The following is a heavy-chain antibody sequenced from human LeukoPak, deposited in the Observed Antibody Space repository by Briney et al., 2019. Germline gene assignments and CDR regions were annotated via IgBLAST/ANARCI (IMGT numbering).Heavy chain of an antibody. V-gene: IGHV4-4*07. J-gene: IGHJ4*02. CDR1: GGSINSYY. CDR2: IHTSGST. Sequence: PSETLSLTCTVSGGSINSYYWSWIRQPAGKGLDWIGRIHTSGSTNYNPSLKSRVTMSVDTSKNQFSLKLSSVTAADTAVYYCARGVAVAGFDYWGQGTLVTVSS. D-gene: IGHD6-19*01. CDR3: ARGVAVAGFDY.